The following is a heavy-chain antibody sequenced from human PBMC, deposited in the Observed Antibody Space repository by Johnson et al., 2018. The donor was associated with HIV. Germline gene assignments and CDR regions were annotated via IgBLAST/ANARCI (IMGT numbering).Heavy chain of an antibody. CDR2: IYSGGNT. CDR3: ARSGRYNWNYGAFDI. J-gene: IGHJ3*02. V-gene: IGHV3-66*01. D-gene: IGHD1-7*01. CDR1: GFTVMSNY. Sequence: VQLVESGGGLVQQGGSLRLSCAVSGFTVMSNYMSWVRLSPGRGLEWVSVIYSGGNTYYADSVKGRFTISRENAKNSLYLQMNSLRAGDTAVYYCARSGRYNWNYGAFDIWGQGTMVTVSS.